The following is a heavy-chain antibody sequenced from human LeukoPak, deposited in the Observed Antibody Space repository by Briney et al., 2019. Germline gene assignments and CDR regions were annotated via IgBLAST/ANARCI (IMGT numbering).Heavy chain of an antibody. D-gene: IGHD3-9*01. CDR3: AKVPTYLNILTGFPLDV. J-gene: IGHJ3*01. Sequence: GGSLRLSCAASGFTFSSYSMNWVRQAPGKGLEWVSSLRGPEGSPFYADSVKGRFTISRDNSKNTLYLQMNSLSAEDTALYYCAKVPTYLNILTGFPLDVWGQGTMVTVSS. CDR2: LRGPEGSP. V-gene: IGHV3-23*01. CDR1: GFTFSSYS.